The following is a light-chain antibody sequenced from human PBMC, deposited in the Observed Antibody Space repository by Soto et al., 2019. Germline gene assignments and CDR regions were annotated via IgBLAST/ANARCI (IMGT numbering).Light chain of an antibody. Sequence: EIVLTQSPGTLSLSPGERATLSCRASQSVSSNYLAWFQQKPGQAPRLLIYGASSRASGIPDRFSGSGSGTAFTLTISRLEPEDFAVYYCQQYGSSPYTFGQATKLEIK. CDR3: QQYGSSPYT. CDR2: GAS. J-gene: IGKJ2*01. CDR1: QSVSSNY. V-gene: IGKV3-20*01.